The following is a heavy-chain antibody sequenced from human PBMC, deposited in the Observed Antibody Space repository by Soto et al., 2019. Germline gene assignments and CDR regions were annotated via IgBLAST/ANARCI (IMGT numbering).Heavy chain of an antibody. D-gene: IGHD3-22*01. Sequence: QLQLQESGPGLVKPSETLSLTCRVSDGSLNSDSSYWGWIRQPPWKGLEWIGVINHSGSTYHNLSLKGRVTMSVDASRNQFSLKLTSMTAADTAVYYCARLGVYVSVGYYYLWDSWGQGTLVTVAS. V-gene: IGHV4-39*01. J-gene: IGHJ4*02. CDR2: INHSGST. CDR3: ARLGVYVSVGYYYLWDS. CDR1: DGSLNSDSSY.